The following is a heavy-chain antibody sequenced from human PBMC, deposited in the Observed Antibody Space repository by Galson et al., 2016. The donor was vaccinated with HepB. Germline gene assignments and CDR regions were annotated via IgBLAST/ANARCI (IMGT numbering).Heavy chain of an antibody. CDR2: INSRSRTM. CDR3: ARDLQWASDY. V-gene: IGHV3-48*02. J-gene: IGHJ4*02. Sequence: SPRLSCAASGFIFSNYHMNWVRQTPGKGLEWVSYINSRSRTMYYADSVRGRFTISRDNAKDSLYLQMSSLRDEDTAVYYCARDLQWASDYWGQGTLVTVSS. D-gene: IGHD1-26*01. CDR1: GFIFSNYH.